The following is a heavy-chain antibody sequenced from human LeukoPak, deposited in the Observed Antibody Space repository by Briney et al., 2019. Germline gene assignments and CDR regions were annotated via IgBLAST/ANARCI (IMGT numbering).Heavy chain of an antibody. CDR3: ARSLYYYDSSGYYYY. D-gene: IGHD3-22*01. J-gene: IGHJ4*02. Sequence: PGGSLRLSCAASGFTVSSNYMSWVRQAPGKRLEWVSVISTSGSTYYADSVKGRFTISRDNSKNTLYLQMHSLRPEDTAVYYCARSLYYYDSSGYYYYWGQGTLVTVSS. V-gene: IGHV3-66*02. CDR2: ISTSGST. CDR1: GFTVSSNY.